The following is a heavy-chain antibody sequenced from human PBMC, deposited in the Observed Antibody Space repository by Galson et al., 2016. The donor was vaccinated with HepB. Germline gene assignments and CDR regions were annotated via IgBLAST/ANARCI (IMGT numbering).Heavy chain of an antibody. Sequence: SLRLSCAASGFTFSDYYMSWIRQAPGKGLEWLSYISVSGATIYYADSVKGRFTISRDNAKNSLFLQLNSLRAEDTTVYYCARVADVCSDTFCYDGADPFDVWGQGTKVTVSS. CDR1: GFTFSDYY. J-gene: IGHJ3*01. CDR2: ISVSGATI. D-gene: IGHD2-2*01. CDR3: ARVADVCSDTFCYDGADPFDV. V-gene: IGHV3-11*01.